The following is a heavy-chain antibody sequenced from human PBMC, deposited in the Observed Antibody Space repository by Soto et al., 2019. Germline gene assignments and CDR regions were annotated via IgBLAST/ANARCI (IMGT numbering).Heavy chain of an antibody. D-gene: IGHD6-19*01. Sequence: QVPLTESGGGLVKPGGSLRLSCAASGFTFSGLYMSWIRQAPGKGLEWVSCIDSSGVKKYYAESVRGRFTISRDNAKNSRYLQMNSLRAEDTAVYYCARDRGAVTGDYLDYWGQGTLVTVSS. CDR1: GFTFSGLY. CDR2: IDSSGVKK. V-gene: IGHV3-11*01. CDR3: ARDRGAVTGDYLDY. J-gene: IGHJ4*02.